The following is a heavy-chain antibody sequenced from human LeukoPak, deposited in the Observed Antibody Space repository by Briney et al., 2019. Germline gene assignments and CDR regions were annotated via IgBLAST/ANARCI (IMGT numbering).Heavy chain of an antibody. D-gene: IGHD2-21*01. CDR1: GYTFTSYF. Sequence: GASVKVSCKTSGYTFTSYFIHWVRQAPGQGLGWMGIINPLSGSTTYAQNLQGRVTMTSDTSTSTVYVELSSLRSEDTAVYYCGRSVAFREIPRDFWGQGTLVTVSS. CDR3: GRSVAFREIPRDF. V-gene: IGHV1-46*04. CDR2: INPLSGST. J-gene: IGHJ4*02.